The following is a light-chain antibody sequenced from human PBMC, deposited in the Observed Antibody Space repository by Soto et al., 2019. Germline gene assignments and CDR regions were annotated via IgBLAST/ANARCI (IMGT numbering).Light chain of an antibody. CDR1: SSDIGSYNY. Sequence: QSALTQPPSASGSPGQSVTISCTGTSSDIGSYNYVSWYQQHPGKAPKLIIYEVTKRPSGVPDRFSASKSGNTASLTVSGLQAEDEADYFCRSYAGRPWVFGGGTKLTVL. CDR2: EVT. CDR3: RSYAGRPWV. V-gene: IGLV2-8*01. J-gene: IGLJ3*02.